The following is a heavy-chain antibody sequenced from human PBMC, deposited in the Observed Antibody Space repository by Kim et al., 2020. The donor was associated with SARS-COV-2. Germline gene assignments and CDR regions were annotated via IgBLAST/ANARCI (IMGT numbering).Heavy chain of an antibody. V-gene: IGHV4-34*01. J-gene: IGHJ5*02. Sequence: SETLSLTCAVYSGSFSDNYWNWVRQAPGKGLEWIGEITHTGTTAYNESPKSRVTISVDTSNNQFSLKVRAVTAADTAKYFCVRGARHLGDSRGWFGP. CDR2: ITHTGTT. CDR1: SGSFSDNY. D-gene: IGHD6-19*01. CDR3: VRGARHLGDSRGWFGP.